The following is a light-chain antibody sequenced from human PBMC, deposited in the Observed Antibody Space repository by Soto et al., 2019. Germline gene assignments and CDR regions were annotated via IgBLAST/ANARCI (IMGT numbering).Light chain of an antibody. V-gene: IGKV1-27*01. Sequence: DIQMTQSPSSLSASVGDRVTITCRASQDINNYLAWYQQKPGKPPKLLIYAASTLQSGVPSRFSGGGSGTDFTLTINSLQPEDVATYYCQRYNNGPRVTFGPGTKV. J-gene: IGKJ3*01. CDR3: QRYNNGPRVT. CDR2: AAS. CDR1: QDINNY.